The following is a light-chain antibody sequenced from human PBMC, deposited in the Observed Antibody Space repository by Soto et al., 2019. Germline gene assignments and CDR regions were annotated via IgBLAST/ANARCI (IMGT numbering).Light chain of an antibody. V-gene: IGKV3-20*01. CDR1: QSVSSSY. CDR2: GAS. J-gene: IGKJ1*01. Sequence: EIVLTQSPGTLSLSPGDSATLSCRASQSVSSSYLAWYQQKPGQAPGLLIYGASNRATGIPDRLSGSGSGTDFTLTISRMEPEDFAVYYCQQYGSSGTFGQGTKVDIK. CDR3: QQYGSSGT.